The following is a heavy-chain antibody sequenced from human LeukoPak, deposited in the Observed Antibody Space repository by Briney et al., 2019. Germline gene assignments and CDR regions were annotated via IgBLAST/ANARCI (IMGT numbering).Heavy chain of an antibody. CDR1: GFTFKSSW. D-gene: IGHD3-16*01. J-gene: IGHJ4*02. CDR3: ARDWGGSGPTSHDY. CDR2: ISSDGTNT. V-gene: IGHV3-74*01. Sequence: GGSLTLSCAASGFTFKSSWMHWVRQPPGRGPGWVSRISSDGTNTRYADSARGRLTVSRDNAKNTLYLQMNSLRVEDSAVYYCARDWGGSGPTSHDYWGQGTLVTVSS.